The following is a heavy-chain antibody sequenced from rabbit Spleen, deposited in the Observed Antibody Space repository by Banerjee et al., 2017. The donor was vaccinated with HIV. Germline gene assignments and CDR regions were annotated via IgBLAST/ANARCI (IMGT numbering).Heavy chain of an antibody. J-gene: IGHJ4*01. D-gene: IGHD2-1*01. V-gene: IGHV1S40*01. CDR2: IDDGSSGFT. Sequence: QSLEESGGGLVKPGASLTLTCTASGVSFSLSSYMCWVRQAPGKGLEWIGCIDDGSSGFTYYANWAKGRFTISKTSSTTVTLQMTSLTAADTATYFCARGSAAMTMVITGFYFNLWGPGTLVTVS. CDR1: GVSFSLSSY. CDR3: ARGSAAMTMVITGFYFNL.